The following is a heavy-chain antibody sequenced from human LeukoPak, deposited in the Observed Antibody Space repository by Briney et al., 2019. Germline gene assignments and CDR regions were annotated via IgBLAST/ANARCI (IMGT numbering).Heavy chain of an antibody. V-gene: IGHV1-69*04. Sequence: ASVKVSCKASGGTFSSYAISWVRQAPGQGLEWMGRIIPILSIANYAQTFQGRVTITADKSTSTAYMELSSLRSEDTAVYYCASDGRSSGYYRGWGQGTLVTVSS. J-gene: IGHJ4*02. D-gene: IGHD3-22*01. CDR2: IIPILSIA. CDR1: GGTFSSYA. CDR3: ASDGRSSGYYRG.